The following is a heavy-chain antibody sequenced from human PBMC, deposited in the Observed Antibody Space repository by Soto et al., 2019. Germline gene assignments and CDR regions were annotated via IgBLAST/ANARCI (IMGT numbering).Heavy chain of an antibody. J-gene: IGHJ4*02. Sequence: GGSLRLSCAASGVTFSSYGRHWVRQAPGKGLEWVAVIWYDGSNKYYADSVKGRFTISRDNSKNTLYLQMNSLRAEDTAVYYCARDRVVVAATHLDYWGQGTLVTVSS. CDR2: IWYDGSNK. V-gene: IGHV3-33*01. D-gene: IGHD2-15*01. CDR1: GVTFSSYG. CDR3: ARDRVVVAATHLDY.